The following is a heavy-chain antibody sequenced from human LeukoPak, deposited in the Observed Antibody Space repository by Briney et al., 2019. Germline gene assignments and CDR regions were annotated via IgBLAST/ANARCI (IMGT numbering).Heavy chain of an antibody. CDR1: GFTFSSYE. CDR2: ISSSSSYI. D-gene: IGHD5-12*01. J-gene: IGHJ4*02. CDR3: ARVYSGYGNFDY. V-gene: IGHV3-21*01. Sequence: PGGSLRLSCTASGFTFSSYEMTWVRQAPGKGLEWVSSISSSSSYIYYADSVKGRFTISRDNAKNSLYLQMNSLRAEDTAVYYCARVYSGYGNFDYWGQGTLVTVSS.